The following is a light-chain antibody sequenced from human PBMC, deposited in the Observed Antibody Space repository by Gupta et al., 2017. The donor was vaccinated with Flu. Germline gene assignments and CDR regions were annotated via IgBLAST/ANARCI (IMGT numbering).Light chain of an antibody. Sequence: SALTQPASVSGSPGQSITISCTGTSSDICGYNYVSWYQQHPGQAPKLMIYEVSNRPSGVSNRFSGSKSGNTASLTISGLQAEDEADYYCSSYTSSSTSRFGGGTKLTVL. J-gene: IGLJ2*01. CDR2: EVS. V-gene: IGLV2-14*01. CDR1: SSDICGYNY. CDR3: SSYTSSSTSR.